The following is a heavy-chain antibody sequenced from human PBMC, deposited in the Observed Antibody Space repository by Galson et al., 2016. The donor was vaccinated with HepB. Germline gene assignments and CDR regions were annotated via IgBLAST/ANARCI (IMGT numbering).Heavy chain of an antibody. CDR3: AKPYCTNGVCNTGWYFDY. Sequence: WDATGTYYAESVKGRFTISRDNSKYSPYLQMNSLRTEDTALYYCAKPYCTNGVCNTGWYFDYWGQGTLVTVSS. D-gene: IGHD2-8*01. V-gene: IGHV3-43*01. J-gene: IGHJ4*02. CDR2: WDATGT.